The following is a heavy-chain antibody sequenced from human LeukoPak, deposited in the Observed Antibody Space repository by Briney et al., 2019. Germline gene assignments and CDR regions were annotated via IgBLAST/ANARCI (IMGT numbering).Heavy chain of an antibody. J-gene: IGHJ6*03. Sequence: PGGSLRLSCAASGFTFSSYAMSWVRQAPGKGLEWVSAISGSGGSTYYADSVKGRFTISRDSSKNTLYLQMNSLRAEDTAVYYCAKRGLGCSGGSCYSFYYYYYMDVWGKGTTVTISS. CDR3: AKRGLGCSGGSCYSFYYYYYMDV. CDR2: ISGSGGST. D-gene: IGHD2-15*01. CDR1: GFTFSSYA. V-gene: IGHV3-23*01.